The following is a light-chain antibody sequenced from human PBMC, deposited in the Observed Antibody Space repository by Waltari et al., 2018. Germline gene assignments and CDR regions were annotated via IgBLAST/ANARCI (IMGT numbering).Light chain of an antibody. CDR3: QQRYKWPLT. CDR1: QSVSTY. Sequence: EIVLTQSPATLSLSPGERATLSCRASQSVSTYLAWYHQRPGQPARLLIYDSSSRHTVITARFSGSGSETDFTLTISSLEPEDFVVYYCQQRYKWPLTFGGGSKVEI. J-gene: IGKJ4*01. V-gene: IGKV3-11*01. CDR2: DSS.